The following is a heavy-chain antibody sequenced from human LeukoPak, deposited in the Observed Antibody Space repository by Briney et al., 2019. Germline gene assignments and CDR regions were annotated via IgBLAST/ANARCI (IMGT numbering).Heavy chain of an antibody. D-gene: IGHD3-3*01. CDR3: ARAIGGGLWSGYKYYYYYMDV. CDR2: ISAYNGNT. Sequence: GASVKVSCEASGYTFTSYGISWVRQAPGQGLEWMGWISAYNGNTNYAQKLQGRVTMTTDTSTSTAYMELRSLRSDDTAVYYCARAIGGGLWSGYKYYYYYMDVWGKGTTVTVSS. J-gene: IGHJ6*03. CDR1: GYTFTSYG. V-gene: IGHV1-18*01.